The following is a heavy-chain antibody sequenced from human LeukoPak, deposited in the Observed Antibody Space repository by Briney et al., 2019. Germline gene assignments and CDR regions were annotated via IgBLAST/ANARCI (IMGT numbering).Heavy chain of an antibody. J-gene: IGHJ4*02. CDR3: AKWPEGAMDYFDY. D-gene: IGHD3-16*01. CDR2: ISGDGTRT. Sequence: GGSLRLSCAASGFSFSSYAMSRVRHAPVKGLEWVSAISGDGTRTYYADSVKGRFTISRDNSKNTLYLEMSSLRVEDTAIYYCAKWPEGAMDYFDYWGQGTLVTVSS. V-gene: IGHV3-23*01. CDR1: GFSFSSYA.